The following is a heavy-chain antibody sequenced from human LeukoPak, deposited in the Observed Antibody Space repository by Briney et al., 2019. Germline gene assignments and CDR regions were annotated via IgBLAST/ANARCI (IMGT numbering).Heavy chain of an antibody. Sequence: PGGSLRLSCAAYGLTFSSYAMSWVRQAPGKGLEWVAAISGSGGSTLYADSVKARFTIYRDNAEHSLYLQMNSLRAEDTAVYYCARERPRGDFWSGYPPNNWFDLCGQGTLVTVSS. J-gene: IGHJ5*02. V-gene: IGHV3-23*01. CDR2: ISGSGGST. D-gene: IGHD3-3*01. CDR1: GLTFSSYA. CDR3: ARERPRGDFWSGYPPNNWFDL.